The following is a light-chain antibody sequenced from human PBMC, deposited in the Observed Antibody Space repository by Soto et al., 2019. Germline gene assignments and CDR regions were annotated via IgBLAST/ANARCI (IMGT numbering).Light chain of an antibody. V-gene: IGKV2-28*01. CDR1: HILLHSNGYNY. Sequence: DIVITPYPLSLPVTPAEPASRSFRSSHILLHSNGYNYLDWYLQKPGQSPQLLIYLGSNRASGVPDRFSGSGSGTDFTLKISRVEAEDVGVYYCMQALQTRTFGQGTKVDIK. CDR2: LGS. J-gene: IGKJ1*01. CDR3: MQALQTRT.